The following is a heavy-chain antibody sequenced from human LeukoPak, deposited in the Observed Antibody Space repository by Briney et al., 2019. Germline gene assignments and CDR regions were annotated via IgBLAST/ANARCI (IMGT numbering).Heavy chain of an antibody. CDR3: ARDPNGGSYFDY. CDR1: GFTFSSYS. CDR2: ISSSRSYI. D-gene: IGHD7-27*01. V-gene: IGHV3-21*01. J-gene: IGHJ4*02. Sequence: GGSLRLSCAASGFTFSSYSMNWVRQAPGKGLEWVSSISSSRSYIYYADSVKGRFTISRDNAKNSLYLQMNSLRAEDTAVYYCARDPNGGSYFDYWGQGTLVTVSS.